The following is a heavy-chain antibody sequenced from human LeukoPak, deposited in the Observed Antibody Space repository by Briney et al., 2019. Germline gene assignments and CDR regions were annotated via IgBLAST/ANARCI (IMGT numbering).Heavy chain of an antibody. V-gene: IGHV3-33*01. CDR1: GFTFSSYG. J-gene: IGHJ4*02. CDR2: IWYDGSNK. CDR3: ARDSGYGSGSYLDY. Sequence: GGSLRLSCAASGFTFSSYGMHWVRQAPGKGLEWVAVIWYDGSNKYYADSVKGRFTISRDNSKNTLYLQMNSLRAEDTAVYYCARDSGYGSGSYLDYWGQGPLVTVSS. D-gene: IGHD3-10*01.